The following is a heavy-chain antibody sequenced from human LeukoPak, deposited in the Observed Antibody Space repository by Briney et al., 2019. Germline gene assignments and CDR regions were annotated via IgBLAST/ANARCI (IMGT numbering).Heavy chain of an antibody. Sequence: SETLSLTCAVYGGSFSGYYWSWIRQPPGKGLEWIGYIYYSGSTNYNPSLKSRVTISVDTSKNQFSLKLSSVTAADTAVYYCARGGKRGYSYGKHFDYWGQGTLVTVSS. J-gene: IGHJ4*02. CDR2: IYYSGST. V-gene: IGHV4-59*01. CDR1: GGSFSGYY. CDR3: ARGGKRGYSYGKHFDY. D-gene: IGHD5-18*01.